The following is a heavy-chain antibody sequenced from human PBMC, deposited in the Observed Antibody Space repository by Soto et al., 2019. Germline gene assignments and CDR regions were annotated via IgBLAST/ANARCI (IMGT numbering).Heavy chain of an antibody. CDR3: ARAYNWNYGIDP. D-gene: IGHD1-7*01. CDR2: IYHSGST. J-gene: IGHJ5*02. CDR1: GGSTSSGGYS. V-gene: IGHV4-30-2*01. Sequence: PSETLSLTCAVSGGSTSSGGYSWSWIRQPPGKGLEWIGYIYHSGSTYYNPSLKSRVTISVDRSKNQFSLKLSSVTAADTAVYYCARAYNWNYGIDPWGQGTLVTVSS.